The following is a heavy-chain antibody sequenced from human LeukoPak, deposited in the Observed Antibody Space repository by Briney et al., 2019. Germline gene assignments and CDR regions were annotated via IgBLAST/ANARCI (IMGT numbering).Heavy chain of an antibody. Sequence: GGSLRLSCAASEFSVGSNYMTRVRQAPGKGLEWVSLIYSGGSTYYADSVKGRFTISRDNSKNTLYLQMNSLRAEDTAVYYCAKDRGMFLVGYLDYWGQGTLVTVSS. CDR1: EFSVGSNY. CDR2: IYSGGST. CDR3: AKDRGMFLVGYLDY. J-gene: IGHJ4*02. D-gene: IGHD2-15*01. V-gene: IGHV3-66*01.